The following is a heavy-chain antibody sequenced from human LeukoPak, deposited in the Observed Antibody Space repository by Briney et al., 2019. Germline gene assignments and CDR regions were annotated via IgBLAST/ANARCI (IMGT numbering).Heavy chain of an antibody. J-gene: IGHJ6*02. V-gene: IGHV4-31*03. Sequence: PSETLSLTCTVSGGSISSGGYYWSWIRQHPGKGLEWIGYIYYSGSTYYNPSLKSRVTISVDTSKNQFSLKLSSVTAADTAVYYCARDLQWDYYGSGSSPVWGQGTTVTVSS. CDR1: GGSISSGGYY. D-gene: IGHD3-10*01. CDR3: ARDLQWDYYGSGSSPV. CDR2: IYYSGST.